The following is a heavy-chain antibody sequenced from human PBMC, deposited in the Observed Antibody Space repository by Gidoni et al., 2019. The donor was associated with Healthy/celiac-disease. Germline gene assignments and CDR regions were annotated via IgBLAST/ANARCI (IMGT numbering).Heavy chain of an antibody. V-gene: IGHV4-39*01. Sequence: QLQLQESGPGLVKPSETLSLTCTVSGGSLSSSSYYWGWIRQPPGKGLEWIGSIYYSGSTYYNPSLKSRVTISVDTSKNQFSLKLSSVTAADTAVYYCARTLGYSSGWYGFDYWGQGTLVTVSS. J-gene: IGHJ4*02. CDR1: GGSLSSSSYY. CDR2: IYYSGST. D-gene: IGHD6-19*01. CDR3: ARTLGYSSGWYGFDY.